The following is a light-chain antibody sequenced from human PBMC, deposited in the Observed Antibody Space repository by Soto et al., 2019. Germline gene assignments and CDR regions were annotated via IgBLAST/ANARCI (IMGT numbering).Light chain of an antibody. J-gene: IGKJ2*01. CDR1: QSVSSSY. Sequence: EIVLTQPPGTLSLSPGERATLSCRASQSVSSSYLAWYQQKPGQAPRLLIYGASSRATGIPDRFSGSGSGTDFTLTISRLEPEDFAVYYCQQYGSSPMYIFGQGTKLEIK. CDR3: QQYGSSPMYI. V-gene: IGKV3-20*01. CDR2: GAS.